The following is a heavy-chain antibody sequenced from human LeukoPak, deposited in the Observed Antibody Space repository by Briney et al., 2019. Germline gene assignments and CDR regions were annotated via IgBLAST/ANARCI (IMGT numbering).Heavy chain of an antibody. J-gene: IGHJ5*02. CDR3: ARGSSNVAARNNWFDP. D-gene: IGHD6-6*01. Sequence: GGSLRLSCAASGFTFSSYTMNWVRQAPGKGLEWVSSISGSSSYIYYADSMKGRFTISRDNAKDSLYLQMNSLRAEDTAVYYCARGSSNVAARNNWFDPWGQGTLVTVSS. V-gene: IGHV3-21*01. CDR2: ISGSSSYI. CDR1: GFTFSSYT.